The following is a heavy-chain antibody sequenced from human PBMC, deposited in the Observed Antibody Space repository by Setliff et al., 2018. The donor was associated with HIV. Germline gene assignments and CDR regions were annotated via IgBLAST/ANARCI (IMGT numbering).Heavy chain of an antibody. CDR3: ALPDCGGGNCWSSASLPPAGWFDP. CDR2: IIPMYGVA. D-gene: IGHD2-15*01. V-gene: IGHV1-69*05. CDR1: GGTFSRYV. Sequence: SVKVSCKASGGTFSRYVISWVRQAPGQGPEWMGRIIPMYGVANYAQKVQGRVTITTDESTSTAYMELSSMRSEDTAVYYCALPDCGGGNCWSSASLPPAGWFDPWGQGTLVTVSS. J-gene: IGHJ5*02.